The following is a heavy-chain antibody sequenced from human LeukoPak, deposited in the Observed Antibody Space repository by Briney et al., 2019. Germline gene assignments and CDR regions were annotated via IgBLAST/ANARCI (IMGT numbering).Heavy chain of an antibody. Sequence: GGSLRLSCAASGFTFSNYWMTWVRQAPGKGLEWVATIKQDGGQKYYVDSVKGRFTISRDNAKNSLYLQMNSLRAEDTAVYYCARVDEYYGSQYWGQGTLVTVSS. CDR1: GFTFSNYW. CDR3: ARVDEYYGSQY. D-gene: IGHD3-10*01. J-gene: IGHJ4*02. V-gene: IGHV3-7*03. CDR2: IKQDGGQK.